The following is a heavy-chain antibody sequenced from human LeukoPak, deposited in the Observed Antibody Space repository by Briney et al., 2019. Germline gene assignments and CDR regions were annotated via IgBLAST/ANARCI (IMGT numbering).Heavy chain of an antibody. Sequence: GGSLRLSCAASGFTFSSYGMHWVRQAPGKGLEWVAFIRYDGSNKYYADSVKGRFTISRDNSKNTLYLQMSSLRAEDTAVYYCAKDRSYSSFFDYWGQGTLVTVSS. CDR1: GFTFSSYG. CDR3: AKDRSYSSFFDY. J-gene: IGHJ4*02. CDR2: IRYDGSNK. D-gene: IGHD1-26*01. V-gene: IGHV3-30*02.